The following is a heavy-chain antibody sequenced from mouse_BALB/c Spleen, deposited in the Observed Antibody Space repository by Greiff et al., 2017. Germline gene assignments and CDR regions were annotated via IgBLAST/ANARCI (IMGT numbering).Heavy chain of an antibody. V-gene: IGHV1S81*02. CDR1: GYTFTSYY. CDR3: TSRPAGCTWFAY. Sequence: VQLQQSGAELVKPGASVKLSCKASGYTFTSYYMYWVKQRPGQGLEWIGGINPSNGGTNFNEKFKSKATLTVDKSSSTAYMQLSSLTSEDSAVYYCTSRPAGCTWFAYWGQGTLVTVSA. CDR2: INPSNGGT. J-gene: IGHJ3*01.